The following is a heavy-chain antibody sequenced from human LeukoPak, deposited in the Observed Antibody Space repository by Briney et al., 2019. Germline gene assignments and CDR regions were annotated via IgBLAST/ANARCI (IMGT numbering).Heavy chain of an antibody. CDR1: GGTFSSYA. Sequence: GASVKVSCKASGGTFSSYAISWVRQAPGQGLEWMGGIIPIFGTANYAQKFQGRVTITADESTSTAYTELSSLRSEDTAVYYCARDSTVTTPFNWFDPWGQGTLVTVSS. D-gene: IGHD4-11*01. V-gene: IGHV1-69*13. CDR2: IIPIFGTA. J-gene: IGHJ5*02. CDR3: ARDSTVTTPFNWFDP.